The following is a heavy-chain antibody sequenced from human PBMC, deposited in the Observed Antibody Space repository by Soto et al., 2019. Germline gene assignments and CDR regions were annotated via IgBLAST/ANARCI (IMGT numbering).Heavy chain of an antibody. V-gene: IGHV3-30*18. J-gene: IGHJ4*02. D-gene: IGHD3-10*01. CDR1: GFTFTSYG. CDR3: TKGHVVRGD. CDR2: ISYGGSEK. Sequence: GGSLRLSCAASGFTFTSYGMHWVRQAPGKGLEWVAAISYGGSEKYYADSVKGRFTISRDNSKNTRYLQMNNLRPEDTAVYYCTKGHVVRGDWGQGARVTVSS.